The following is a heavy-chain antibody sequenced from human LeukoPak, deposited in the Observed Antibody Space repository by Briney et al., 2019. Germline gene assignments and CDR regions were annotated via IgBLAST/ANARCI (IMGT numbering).Heavy chain of an antibody. CDR3: ARVSLGELSPNFDY. Sequence: PSETLSHPCTVSGGSLSRYFWSWIPQPTGEGGEWSGYLYYSGSTNYNPPLKRRVTISVDTSKNQFSLKLSSVTAADTAVYYCARVSLGELSPNFDYWGQGTLVTVSS. V-gene: IGHV4-59*01. CDR1: GGSLSRYF. J-gene: IGHJ4*02. CDR2: LYYSGST. D-gene: IGHD3-16*02.